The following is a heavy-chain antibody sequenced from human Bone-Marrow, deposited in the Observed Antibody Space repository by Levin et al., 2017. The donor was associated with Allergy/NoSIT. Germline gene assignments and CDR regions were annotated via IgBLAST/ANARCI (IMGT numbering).Heavy chain of an antibody. Sequence: KASETLSLTCTVSGGSIGTTPHYWGWIRQPPGKGLEWIGSLYYRGNTDYNPSLKSRVSISVDTSKTRLSLNLTSVTAADTATYYCARRDQYVSGWVPGFDFWGQGTLVTVSS. CDR2: LYYRGNT. CDR1: GGSIGTTPHY. V-gene: IGHV4-39*01. J-gene: IGHJ4*02. CDR3: ARRDQYVSGWVPGFDF. D-gene: IGHD6-19*01.